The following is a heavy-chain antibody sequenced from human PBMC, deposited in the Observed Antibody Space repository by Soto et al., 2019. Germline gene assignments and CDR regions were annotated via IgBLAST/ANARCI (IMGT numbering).Heavy chain of an antibody. CDR2: ISGSGGST. D-gene: IGHD2-15*01. CDR3: AKDDIYLGYCSGGRCRTFDY. Sequence: GGSLRLSCAASGFTFSSYAMSWVRQAPGKGLEWVSAISGSGGSTYYADSVKGRFTISRDNSKNTLYLQMNSLRAEDTAVYYCAKDDIYLGYCSGGRCRTFDYWGQGTLVTVSS. V-gene: IGHV3-23*01. CDR1: GFTFSSYA. J-gene: IGHJ4*02.